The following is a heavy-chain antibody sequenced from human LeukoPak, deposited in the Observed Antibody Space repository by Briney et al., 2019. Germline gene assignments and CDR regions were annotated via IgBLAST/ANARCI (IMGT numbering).Heavy chain of an antibody. CDR2: IYSGGST. J-gene: IGHJ6*02. D-gene: IGHD1-1*01. CDR1: GFTVSSNY. Sequence: GGSLRLSCAASGFTVSSNYMSWVRQAPGKGLEWVSVIYSGGSTYYADSVKGRFTISRDNSKNTLYLQMNSLRAEDTAVYYCARDPGPTTRTHNRVAYYCYCMDVWGQETTVTVSS. CDR3: ARDPGPTTRTHNRVAYYCYCMDV. V-gene: IGHV3-66*01.